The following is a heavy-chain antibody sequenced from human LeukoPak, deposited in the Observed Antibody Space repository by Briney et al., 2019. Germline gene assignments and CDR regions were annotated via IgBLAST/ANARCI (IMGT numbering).Heavy chain of an antibody. CDR3: AKMSGADCSGADCPKGFFHH. Sequence: GGSLRLSCTVSGLTFSVYAMAWVRQAPGKGLEWVAIISAGSSGTFHADSVKGRFTISRDNSKNTLYLQMNSLRVEDTAVYYCAKMSGADCSGADCPKGFFHHWGQGTLVTVSS. J-gene: IGHJ1*01. CDR1: GLTFSVYA. V-gene: IGHV3-23*01. D-gene: IGHD2-21*02. CDR2: ISAGSSGT.